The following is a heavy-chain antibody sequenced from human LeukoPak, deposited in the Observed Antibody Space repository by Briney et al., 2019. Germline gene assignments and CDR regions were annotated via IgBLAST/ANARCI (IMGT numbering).Heavy chain of an antibody. Sequence: GGSLRLSCAASGFTFSSYAKSWVRQAPGKGLEWVSAISGSGGSTYYADSVKGRFTISRDNSKNTLYLQMNSLRAEDTAVYYCAKTSGYSSSWYPYWGQGTLVTVSS. CDR2: ISGSGGST. CDR1: GFTFSSYA. J-gene: IGHJ4*02. V-gene: IGHV3-23*01. CDR3: AKTSGYSSSWYPY. D-gene: IGHD6-13*01.